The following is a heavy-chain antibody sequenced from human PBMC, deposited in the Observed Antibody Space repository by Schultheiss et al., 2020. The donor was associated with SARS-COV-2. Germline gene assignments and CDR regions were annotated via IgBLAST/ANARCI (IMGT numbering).Heavy chain of an antibody. V-gene: IGHV1-69*06. CDR1: GGTFSSYA. D-gene: IGHD3-22*01. J-gene: IGHJ4*02. CDR2: IIPMFGAP. CDR3: ARVGDSSGYLDY. Sequence: SVKVSCKASGGTFSSYAISWVRQAPGQGLEWMGGIIPMFGAPRYSQKFQDRVTITADKSTSTAYMELSSLRSEDTAVYYCARVGDSSGYLDYWGQGTLVTVSS.